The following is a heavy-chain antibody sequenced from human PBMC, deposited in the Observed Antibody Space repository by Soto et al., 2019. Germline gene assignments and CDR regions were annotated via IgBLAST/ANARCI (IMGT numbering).Heavy chain of an antibody. D-gene: IGHD3-3*01. CDR2: VSGSGGST. V-gene: IGHV3-23*01. Sequence: HRGGSLRLSCAASGFTFSSYDMSWVRQAPGKGLEWVSAVSGSGGSTYFADTVKGRFTISRDNSKNTLYLQMSSLRAEDTAVYYCAKHTDFRIAPFDYWGQGTLVTVSS. J-gene: IGHJ4*02. CDR3: AKHTDFRIAPFDY. CDR1: GFTFSSYD.